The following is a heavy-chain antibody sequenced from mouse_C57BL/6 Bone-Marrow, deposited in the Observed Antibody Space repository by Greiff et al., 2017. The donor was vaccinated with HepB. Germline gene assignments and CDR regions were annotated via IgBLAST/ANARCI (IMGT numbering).Heavy chain of an antibody. CDR1: GFTFSDYY. D-gene: IGHD1-1*01. J-gene: IGHJ1*03. V-gene: IGHV5-16*01. CDR2: INYDGSST. CDR3: AREDHYYGSSLYWYFDV. Sequence: EVKVEESEGGLVQPGSSMKLSCTASGFTFSDYYMAWVRQVPEKGLEWVANINYDGSSTYYLDSLKSRFIISRDNAKNILYLQMSSLKSEDTATYYCAREDHYYGSSLYWYFDVWGTGTTVTVSS.